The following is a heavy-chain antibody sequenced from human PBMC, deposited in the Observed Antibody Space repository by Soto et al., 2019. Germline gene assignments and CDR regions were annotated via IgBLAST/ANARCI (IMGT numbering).Heavy chain of an antibody. CDR3: ARGPNWGYRFDS. V-gene: IGHV1-69*06. CDR2: LIPLFGTT. J-gene: IGHJ4*02. Sequence: QVQLVQSGAEVKKPGSSVKVSCEASGGTFSGHAISWVRQAPGQGPEWMGGLIPLFGTTQHAQNFQDSLTITADKSTRTAYMELTSLRFEATAIYYCARGPNWGYRFDSWGQGTLVTVSS. CDR1: GGTFSGHA. D-gene: IGHD7-27*01.